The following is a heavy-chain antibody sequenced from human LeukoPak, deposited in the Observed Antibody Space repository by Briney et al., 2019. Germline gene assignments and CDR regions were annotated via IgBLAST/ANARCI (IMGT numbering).Heavy chain of an antibody. J-gene: IGHJ3*02. Sequence: ASVKVSFTASGYTFTSYGISWVRQAPGQGLEWMGWISAYNGNTNYAQKLQGRVTMTTDTSTSTAYMELRSLRSDDTAVYYCASSTGAAPRAFDIWGQGTMVTVSS. CDR1: GYTFTSYG. D-gene: IGHD2-8*02. CDR3: ASSTGAAPRAFDI. V-gene: IGHV1-18*01. CDR2: ISAYNGNT.